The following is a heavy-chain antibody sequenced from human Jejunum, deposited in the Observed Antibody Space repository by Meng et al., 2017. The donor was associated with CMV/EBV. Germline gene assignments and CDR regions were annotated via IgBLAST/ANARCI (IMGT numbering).Heavy chain of an antibody. J-gene: IGHJ4*02. Sequence: FNFVTYWMSWVRQAAGEGLEWVTNIKPGRSETYYVDTMKGRLTVSRDNAKNSLYLQMNSLKPEDTAFYYCAKPLSPYDFWSGTDYWGQGTLVTVSS. V-gene: IGHV3-7*03. CDR3: AKPLSPYDFWSGTDY. D-gene: IGHD3-3*01. CDR2: IKPGRSET. CDR1: FNFVTYW.